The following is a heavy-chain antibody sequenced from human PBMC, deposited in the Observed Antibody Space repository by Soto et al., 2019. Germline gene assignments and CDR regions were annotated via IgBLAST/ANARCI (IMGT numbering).Heavy chain of an antibody. V-gene: IGHV1-2*02. Sequence: SVEVSCKASGYTFPGYYMHWVRQAPGQGLEWMGWINPNSGGTNYAQKFQGRVTMTMDTSISTAYMELSRLRSDDKAVYYCARAQYSSGWYRTNYYYYGMDVWGQGTKVTVSS. D-gene: IGHD6-19*01. CDR3: ARAQYSSGWYRTNYYYYGMDV. J-gene: IGHJ6*02. CDR1: GYTFPGYY. CDR2: INPNSGGT.